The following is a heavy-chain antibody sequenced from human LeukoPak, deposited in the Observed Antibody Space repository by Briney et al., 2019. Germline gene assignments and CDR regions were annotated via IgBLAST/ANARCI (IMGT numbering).Heavy chain of an antibody. Sequence: GRSLRLSCAASGFTFNSYSMNWVRQAPGKGLEWVSSISSGSSYIFYADSVKGRFTISRDNAKNSLYLQMNSLRAEDTAVYYCARGTSGWGFDLWGQGTLVTVSS. D-gene: IGHD6-19*01. CDR1: GFTFNSYS. J-gene: IGHJ5*02. CDR2: ISSGSSYI. CDR3: ARGTSGWGFDL. V-gene: IGHV3-21*01.